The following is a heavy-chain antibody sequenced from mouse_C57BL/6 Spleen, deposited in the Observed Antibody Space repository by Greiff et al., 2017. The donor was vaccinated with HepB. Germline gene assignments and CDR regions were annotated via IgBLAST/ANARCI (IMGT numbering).Heavy chain of an antibody. CDR1: GYAFSSSW. J-gene: IGHJ4*01. V-gene: IGHV1-82*01. Sequence: VNVVESGPELVKPGASVKISCKASGYAFSSSWMNWVKQRPGKGLEWIGRIYPGDGDTNYNGKFKGKATLTADKSSSTAYMQLSSLTSEDSAVYFCARSDYYGSSYVAMDYWGQGTSVTVSS. CDR3: ARSDYYGSSYVAMDY. CDR2: IYPGDGDT. D-gene: IGHD1-1*01.